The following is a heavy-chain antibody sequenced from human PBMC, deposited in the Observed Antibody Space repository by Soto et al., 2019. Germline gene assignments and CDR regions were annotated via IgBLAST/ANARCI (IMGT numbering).Heavy chain of an antibody. D-gene: IGHD6-13*01. J-gene: IGHJ4*02. V-gene: IGHV3-48*01. CDR3: ARDNVRSSWYPDGFDY. CDR2: ISSSSSTI. CDR1: GFTFSSYS. Sequence: EVQLVESGGGLVQPGGSLRLSCAASGFTFSSYSMNWVRPAPGKGLEWVSYISSSSSTIYYADSVKCRFTISRYNGKNSRYLQMNSLRAEDTAVYYCARDNVRSSWYPDGFDYGGQGTRVTVSS.